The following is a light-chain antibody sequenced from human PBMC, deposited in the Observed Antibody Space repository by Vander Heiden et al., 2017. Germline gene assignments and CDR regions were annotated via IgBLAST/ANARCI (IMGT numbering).Light chain of an antibody. CDR2: DVS. CDR3: SSYTSSSTLYV. J-gene: IGLJ1*01. CDR1: SSDVGGYNY. Sequence: QSALTQPASVSGSPGQSITISCTGTSSDVGGYNYVSWYQQHPGKAPKLMIYDVSNQPSGVSNRFSGSKSGNTASLTISGLQAEDEADYYCSSYTSSSTLYVFGTGTKVTGL. V-gene: IGLV2-14*01.